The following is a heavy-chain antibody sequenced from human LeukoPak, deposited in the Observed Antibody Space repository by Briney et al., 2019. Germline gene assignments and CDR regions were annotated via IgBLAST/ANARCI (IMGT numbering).Heavy chain of an antibody. Sequence: PSETLSLTCTVSGGSISSYYWSWIRQPPGKGLEWIGYIYYSGSTNYNPSLKSRVTVSVDTSKNQFSLKLSSVTAADTAVYYCARAGGGDIVVVPAAISYFDYWGQGTLVTVSS. J-gene: IGHJ4*02. CDR2: IYYSGST. D-gene: IGHD2-2*01. V-gene: IGHV4-59*12. CDR3: ARAGGGDIVVVPAAISYFDY. CDR1: GGSISSYY.